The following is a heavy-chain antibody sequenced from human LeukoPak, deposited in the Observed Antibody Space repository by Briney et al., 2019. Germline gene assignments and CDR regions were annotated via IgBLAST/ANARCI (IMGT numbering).Heavy chain of an antibody. CDR3: AGVREWELLKGNWFDP. V-gene: IGHV1-8*01. CDR1: GYTFTSYD. CDR2: MNPNSGNT. J-gene: IGHJ5*02. Sequence: ASVKVSCKASGYTFTSYDINWVRQATGQGLEWMGWMNPNSGNTGYAQKFQGRVTMTRNTSISTAYMELSSLRSEDTAVYYCAGVREWELLKGNWFDPWGQGTLVTVSS. D-gene: IGHD1-26*01.